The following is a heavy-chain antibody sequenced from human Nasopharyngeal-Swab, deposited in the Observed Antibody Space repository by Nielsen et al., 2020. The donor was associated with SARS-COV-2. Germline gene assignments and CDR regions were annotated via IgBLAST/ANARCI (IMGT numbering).Heavy chain of an antibody. CDR2: IYYSGST. V-gene: IGHV4-59*12. Sequence: WIRQPPGKGLEWIGYIYYSGSTDYNPSLKSRVTISVDTSKNQFSLKLGSVTAADTAVYYCARGPGLLLGYYYYYGMDVWGQGTTVTVSS. J-gene: IGHJ6*02. CDR3: ARGPGLLLGYYYYYGMDV. D-gene: IGHD2-15*01.